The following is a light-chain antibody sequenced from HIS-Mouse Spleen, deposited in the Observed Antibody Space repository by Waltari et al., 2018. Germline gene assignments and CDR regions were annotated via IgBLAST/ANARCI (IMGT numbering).Light chain of an antibody. Sequence: QSALTQPASVSGSPGQSTTISCTGTSSDVGGYTHVSWYQQHPGKAPKLMIYEVSNRPSGVSNRFSGSKSGNTASLTISGLQAEDEADYYCSSYTSSSTYVFGTGTKVTVL. CDR2: EVS. J-gene: IGLJ1*01. V-gene: IGLV2-14*01. CDR3: SSYTSSSTYV. CDR1: SSDVGGYTH.